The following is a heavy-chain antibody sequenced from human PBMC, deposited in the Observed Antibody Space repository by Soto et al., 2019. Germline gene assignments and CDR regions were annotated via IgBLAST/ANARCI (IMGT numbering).Heavy chain of an antibody. CDR2: MNPNSGET. D-gene: IGHD1-26*01. V-gene: IGHV1-8*01. CDR3: ARDMSRMRSYSGSYYGI. J-gene: IGHJ4*02. Sequence: VASVKVSCKTSGYTFTDYDINWVRQATGQGLEWIGWMNPNSGETGYAQKFQGRVTMTRSASLSTAYLELSSLRSGDTAVYYCARDMSRMRSYSGSYYGIWGQGTLVTVSS. CDR1: GYTFTDYD.